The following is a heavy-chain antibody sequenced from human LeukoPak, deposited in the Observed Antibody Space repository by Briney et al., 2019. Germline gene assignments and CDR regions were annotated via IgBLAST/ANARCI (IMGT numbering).Heavy chain of an antibody. CDR3: ARGGVPAAPFDY. V-gene: IGHV3-21*01. J-gene: IGHJ4*02. CDR2: ISSSSSYI. Sequence: GGFLRLSCAASGFTFSSYSMNWVRQAPGKGLEWVSSISSSSSYIYYADSVKGRFTISRDNAKNSLYLQMNSLRAEDTAVYYCARGGVPAAPFDYRGQGTLVTVSS. D-gene: IGHD2-2*01. CDR1: GFTFSSYS.